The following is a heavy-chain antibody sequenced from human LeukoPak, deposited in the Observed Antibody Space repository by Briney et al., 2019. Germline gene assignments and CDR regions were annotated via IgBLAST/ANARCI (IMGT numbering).Heavy chain of an antibody. CDR3: ARSSHWLLDFDY. CDR2: IYYSGST. D-gene: IGHD3-3*01. V-gene: IGHV4-59*01. Sequence: PSETLSLTCTVSGGSISSYYWSWIRQPPGKGLEWIGYIYYSGSTNYNPSLKSRVTISVDTSKNQFSLKLSSVTAADTAVYYCARSSHWLLDFDYWGQGTLVTVSS. J-gene: IGHJ4*02. CDR1: GGSISSYY.